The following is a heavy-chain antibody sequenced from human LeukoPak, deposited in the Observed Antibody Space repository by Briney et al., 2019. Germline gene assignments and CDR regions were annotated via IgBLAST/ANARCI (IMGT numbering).Heavy chain of an antibody. CDR2: IMPIFGAT. V-gene: IGHV1-69*05. J-gene: IGHJ4*02. CDR3: ARVATVGSLDN. CDR1: GYSFSTHG. D-gene: IGHD4-23*01. Sequence: SVNVSCKASGYSFSTHGIRWVRQAPGQGLEWMGGIMPIFGATNYAQKSQGRLTITTDRSTSTAYMELNNLSSEDTALYYCARVATVGSLDNWGQGTLVTVSS.